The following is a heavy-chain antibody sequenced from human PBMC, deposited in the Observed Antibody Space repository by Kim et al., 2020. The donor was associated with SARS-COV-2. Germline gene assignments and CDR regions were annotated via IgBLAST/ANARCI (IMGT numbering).Heavy chain of an antibody. CDR2: ISYDGSNK. CDR1: GFTFSSYA. V-gene: IGHV3-30*04. J-gene: IGHJ6*01. D-gene: IGHD3-22*01. Sequence: GGSLRLSCAASGFTFSSYAMHWVRQAPGKGLEWVAVISYDGSNKYYADSVKGRFTISRDNSKNTLYLQMNSLRAEDTAVYYCARDRGSGYPDYYYYGMDV. CDR3: ARDRGSGYPDYYYYGMDV.